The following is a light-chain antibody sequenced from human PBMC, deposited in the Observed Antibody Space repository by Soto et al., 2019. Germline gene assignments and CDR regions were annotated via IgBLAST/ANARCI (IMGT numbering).Light chain of an antibody. CDR2: KAS. V-gene: IGKV1-5*03. Sequence: EIKVTKSPSTLSGSVGDRVTITCRASQTISSWLAWYQQKPGKAPKLLIYKASSLESGVPSRFSGSGSGTEFTLTIRSLQPDDFTTYYCHQYNTYPWTFGQGTKVDIK. J-gene: IGKJ1*01. CDR1: QTISSW. CDR3: HQYNTYPWT.